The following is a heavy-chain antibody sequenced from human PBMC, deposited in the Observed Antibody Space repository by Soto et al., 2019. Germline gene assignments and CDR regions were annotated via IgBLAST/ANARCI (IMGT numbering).Heavy chain of an antibody. CDR3: ARDWNGYRDY. D-gene: IGHD5-12*01. J-gene: IGHJ4*02. Sequence: EVQLVESGGGVVQPGGSLRLSCAASGFMFSGYWMTWVRQAPGKGLEWVANIKQDVSEIYYVDSVRGRFTISRDNAKNSLYLQMNRLRAEDTALYYCARDWNGYRDYWGQGTLVTVSS. CDR1: GFMFSGYW. V-gene: IGHV3-7*05. CDR2: IKQDVSEI.